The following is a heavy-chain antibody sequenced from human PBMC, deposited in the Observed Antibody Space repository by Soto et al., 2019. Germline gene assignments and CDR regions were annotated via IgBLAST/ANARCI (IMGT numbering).Heavy chain of an antibody. D-gene: IGHD2-2*01. V-gene: IGHV4-59*12. CDR1: GDSISSYY. CDR2: IYYSGST. Sequence: SETLSLTCSVSGDSISSYYWTWIRQPPGKGLEWVGYIYYSGSTKYNPSLKSRVTISVDTSKNQFSLKLSSVTAADTAVYYCARVPDRWGRGTLVTVSS. J-gene: IGHJ2*01. CDR3: ARVPDR.